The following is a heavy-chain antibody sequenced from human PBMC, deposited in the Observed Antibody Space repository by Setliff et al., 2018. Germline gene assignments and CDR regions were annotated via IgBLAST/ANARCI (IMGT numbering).Heavy chain of an antibody. D-gene: IGHD2-15*01. CDR3: ARERRGGGSPAIPINWFDP. J-gene: IGHJ5*02. V-gene: IGHV4-4*02. Sequence: SETLSLTCAVSGGSISSSNWWSWVRQPPGKGLEWIGEIYHSGSTNYNPSLKSRVTISVDKSKNQFSLKLSSVTAADTAVYYCARERRGGGSPAIPINWFDPWGQGTLVTAPQ. CDR2: IYHSGST. CDR1: GGSISSSNW.